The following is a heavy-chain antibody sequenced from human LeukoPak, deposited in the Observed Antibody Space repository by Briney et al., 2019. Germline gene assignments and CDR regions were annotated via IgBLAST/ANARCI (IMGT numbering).Heavy chain of an antibody. CDR2: IKQDGSTK. J-gene: IGHJ5*02. D-gene: IGHD5-12*01. CDR1: GFTFSNYW. Sequence: GGSLRPSCAASGFTFSNYWMNWVRQAPGKGLEWVANIKQDGSTKNYVDSVKGRFTISRDNAKSSLYLQMNSLRAEDTAVYYCAVGTSGPGGNWLDPWGQGTLVTVSS. V-gene: IGHV3-7*01. CDR3: AVGTSGPGGNWLDP.